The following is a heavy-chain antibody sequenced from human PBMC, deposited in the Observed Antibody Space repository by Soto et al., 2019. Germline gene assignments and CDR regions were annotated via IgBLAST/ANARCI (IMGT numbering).Heavy chain of an antibody. D-gene: IGHD3-3*01. CDR3: ARASSSYDFWSGYSLFEYYGMDV. J-gene: IGHJ6*02. CDR2: IYYSGGI. V-gene: IGHV4-31*03. CDR1: GGSISSGGYY. Sequence: QVQLQESGPGLVKPSQTLSLTCTVSGGSISSGGYYWSWIRQHPGKGLEWIGYIYYSGGIYYNPSLKSRVTISVDTSKNQFSLKLSSVTAADTAVYYCARASSSYDFWSGYSLFEYYGMDVWGQGTTVTVSS.